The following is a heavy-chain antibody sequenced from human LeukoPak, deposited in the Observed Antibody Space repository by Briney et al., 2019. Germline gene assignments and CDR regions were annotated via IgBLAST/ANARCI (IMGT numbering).Heavy chain of an antibody. V-gene: IGHV1-2*02. CDR2: SIPKGGGT. Sequence: GASVKVSCKASGYTFTDYLIHWVRQAPGQGPEWMGWSIPKGGGTKYAQKFQDRVTMTRDTSINTAYMELSGLRPDDTAVYYCARVPRPRDPTSSAAHQPFDYWGQGTLVIVSS. J-gene: IGHJ4*02. CDR1: GYTFTDYL. CDR3: ARVPRPRDPTSSAAHQPFDY. D-gene: IGHD2-2*01.